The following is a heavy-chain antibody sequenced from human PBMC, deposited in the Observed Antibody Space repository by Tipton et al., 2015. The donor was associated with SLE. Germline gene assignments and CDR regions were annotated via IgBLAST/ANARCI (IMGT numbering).Heavy chain of an antibody. CDR2: ISHSGST. CDR1: GGSFSGYY. CDR3: ARRGGDAFDI. D-gene: IGHD6-25*01. J-gene: IGHJ3*02. Sequence: TLSLTCAVYGGSFSGYYWSWIRQPPGKGLEWIGEISHSGSTKYKPSLKSRVTISVDTSKNQFSLKLSSVTAADTAVYYCARRGGDAFDIWGQGTMVTVSS. V-gene: IGHV4-34*01.